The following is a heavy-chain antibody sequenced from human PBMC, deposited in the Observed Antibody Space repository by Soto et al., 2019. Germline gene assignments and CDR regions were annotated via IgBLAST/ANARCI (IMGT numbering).Heavy chain of an antibody. CDR2: IVVGSGHT. J-gene: IGHJ2*01. CDR3: AAPYFGDYWYFDL. CDR1: GFTFSSSI. Sequence: QMQLVQSGPEVKKPGTSVKVSCKASGFTFSSSIVQWVRQARGQRLEWIGWIVVGSGHTNYEQKFQERVTITRDMSTSTAYRELSSLRYEDTAVYYCAAPYFGDYWYFDLWGRGTLVTVSS. D-gene: IGHD4-17*01. V-gene: IGHV1-58*01.